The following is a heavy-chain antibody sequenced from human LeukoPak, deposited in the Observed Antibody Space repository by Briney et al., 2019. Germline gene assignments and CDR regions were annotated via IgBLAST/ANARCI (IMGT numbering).Heavy chain of an antibody. Sequence: SVKVSCKASGGTFSSYAISWVRQAPGQGLEWMGGIIPIFGTANYAQKFQGRVAITTDESTSTAYMELSSLRSEDTAVYYCARDGYTRGSWFDPWGQGTLVTVSS. D-gene: IGHD5-24*01. CDR3: ARDGYTRGSWFDP. CDR1: GGTFSSYA. V-gene: IGHV1-69*05. CDR2: IIPIFGTA. J-gene: IGHJ5*02.